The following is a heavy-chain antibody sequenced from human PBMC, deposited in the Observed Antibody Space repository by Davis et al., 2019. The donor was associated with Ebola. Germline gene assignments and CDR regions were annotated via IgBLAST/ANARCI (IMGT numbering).Heavy chain of an antibody. J-gene: IGHJ4*02. Sequence: MPSESLSLTCTVSGGSISSYYWGWIRQPPGKGLEWIGSIYYSGSTYYNPSLKSRVTISVDTSKNQFSLKLSPVTAADTAVYYCASQTTYYYDSSGYYVGYYFDYWGQGTLVTVSS. CDR3: ASQTTYYYDSSGYYVGYYFDY. V-gene: IGHV4-39*01. D-gene: IGHD3-22*01. CDR2: IYYSGST. CDR1: GGSISSYY.